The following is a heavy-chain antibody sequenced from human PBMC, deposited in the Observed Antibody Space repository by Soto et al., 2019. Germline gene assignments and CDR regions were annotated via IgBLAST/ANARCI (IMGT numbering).Heavy chain of an antibody. Sequence: ASVKVSCKASGDTFSSYAISWVRQAPGQGLEWMGGIIPIFGTANYAQKFQGRVTITADESTSTAYMELSSLRSEDTAVYYCARDSGYSSSWYLAFDYWGQGTLVTVSS. J-gene: IGHJ4*02. V-gene: IGHV1-69*13. CDR3: ARDSGYSSSWYLAFDY. D-gene: IGHD6-13*01. CDR1: GDTFSSYA. CDR2: IIPIFGTA.